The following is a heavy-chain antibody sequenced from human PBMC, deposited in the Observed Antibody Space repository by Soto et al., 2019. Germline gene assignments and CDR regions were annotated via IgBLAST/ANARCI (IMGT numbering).Heavy chain of an antibody. Sequence: PSETLSLTCAVYGGSFSGYYWSWIRQPPGKGLEWIGEINHSGSTNYNPSLKSRVTISVDTSKNQFSLKLSSVTAADTAVYYCARLTQYSSGWYYFDYWGQGTLVTVSS. CDR3: ARLTQYSSGWYYFDY. J-gene: IGHJ4*02. D-gene: IGHD6-19*01. CDR2: INHSGST. CDR1: GGSFSGYY. V-gene: IGHV4-34*01.